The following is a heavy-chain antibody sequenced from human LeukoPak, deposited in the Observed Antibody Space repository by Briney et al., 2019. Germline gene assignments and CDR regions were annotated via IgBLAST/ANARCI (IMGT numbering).Heavy chain of an antibody. V-gene: IGHV3-21*01. CDR3: ARGIGRLFDY. CDR2: ISSSSSYI. D-gene: IGHD2-15*01. CDR1: GFTVSSNS. J-gene: IGHJ4*02. Sequence: GGSLRLSCTVSGFTVSSNSMNWVRQAPGKGLEWVSSISSSSSYIYYADSVKGRFTISRDNAKNSLYLQMNSLRAEDTAVYYCARGIGRLFDYWGQGTLVTVSS.